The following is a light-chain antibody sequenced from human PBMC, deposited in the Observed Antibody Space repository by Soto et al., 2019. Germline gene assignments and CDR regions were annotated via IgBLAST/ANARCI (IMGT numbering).Light chain of an antibody. CDR1: QSVGSY. J-gene: IGKJ3*01. Sequence: EIVLTQSPATLSLSPGERVTLSCRASQSVGSYLAWYQQKPGQAPRLLIYDASNRATGIPARFSGSGSGTDFTLTISSLEPEDLAFYYCQQRGNWPFTFGPGTKVDIK. CDR2: DAS. CDR3: QQRGNWPFT. V-gene: IGKV3-11*01.